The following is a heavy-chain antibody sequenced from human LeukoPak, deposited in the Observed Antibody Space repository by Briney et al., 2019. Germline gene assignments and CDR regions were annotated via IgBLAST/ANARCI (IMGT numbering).Heavy chain of an antibody. D-gene: IGHD3-10*01. J-gene: IGHJ4*02. V-gene: IGHV3-33*08. Sequence: PGGSLRLSCAASGFTFSSYWMHWVRQAPGKGLEWVAIIWYDGSNKYYADSVKGRFTISRDNSKNTLYLQMNSLRAEDTAVYHCATVRLYGSGNYYSDYWGQGTLVTVSS. CDR2: IWYDGSNK. CDR1: GFTFSSYW. CDR3: ATVRLYGSGNYYSDY.